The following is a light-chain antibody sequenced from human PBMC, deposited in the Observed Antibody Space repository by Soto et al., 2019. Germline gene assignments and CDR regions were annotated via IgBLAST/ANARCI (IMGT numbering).Light chain of an antibody. Sequence: QAVVTQSSSASASLGSSVKLTCTLSSGHSSYVIAWHQQQPGKAPRYLMKLDRSGGYNKGSGVPDRFSGSSSGAARYLTISNLQFEDEADYYCETWDSNTRIFGGGTKLTVL. CDR3: ETWDSNTRI. J-gene: IGLJ2*01. V-gene: IGLV4-60*02. CDR2: LDRSGGY. CDR1: SGHSSYV.